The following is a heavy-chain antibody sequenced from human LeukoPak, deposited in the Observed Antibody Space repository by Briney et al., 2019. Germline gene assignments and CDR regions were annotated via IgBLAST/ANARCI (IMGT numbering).Heavy chain of an antibody. CDR2: IYYSGST. Sequence: SETLSLTCTVSGGSISSSSYYWGWIRQPPGKGLEWIGSIYYSGSTYYNPSLKSRVTISVDTSKNQFTLRLSSVTAADTAVYYCAREGGYYYGSGSYSPSFDYWGQGTLVTVSS. J-gene: IGHJ4*02. CDR3: AREGGYYYGSGSYSPSFDY. V-gene: IGHV4-39*06. CDR1: GGSISSSSYY. D-gene: IGHD3-10*01.